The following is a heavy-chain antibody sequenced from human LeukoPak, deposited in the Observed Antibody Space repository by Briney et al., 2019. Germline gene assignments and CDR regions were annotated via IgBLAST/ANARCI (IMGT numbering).Heavy chain of an antibody. D-gene: IGHD3-22*01. Sequence: PGGSLRLSCAASGFTFSSYAMSWVRQAPGKGLEWVSGISGSGGSTYHADSVKGRFTISRDNSKNTLYLQMNSLRAEDTAVYYCAREMGVQPFDSSGYYFSAFDIWGQGTVVTVSS. J-gene: IGHJ3*02. CDR2: ISGSGGST. V-gene: IGHV3-23*01. CDR3: AREMGVQPFDSSGYYFSAFDI. CDR1: GFTFSSYA.